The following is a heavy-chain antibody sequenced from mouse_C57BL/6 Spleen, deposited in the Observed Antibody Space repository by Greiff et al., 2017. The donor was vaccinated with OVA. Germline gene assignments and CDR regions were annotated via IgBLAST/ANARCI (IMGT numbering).Heavy chain of an antibody. J-gene: IGHJ3*01. D-gene: IGHD1-1*01. CDR3: ARSLHYYGSSSFAY. V-gene: IGHV1-61*01. CDR1: GYTFTSYW. Sequence: QSCKASGYTFTSYWMDWVKQRPGQGLEWIGNIYPSDSETHYNQKFKDKATLTVDKSSSTAYMQLSSLTSEDSAVYYCARSLHYYGSSSFAYWGQGTLVTVSA. CDR2: IYPSDSET.